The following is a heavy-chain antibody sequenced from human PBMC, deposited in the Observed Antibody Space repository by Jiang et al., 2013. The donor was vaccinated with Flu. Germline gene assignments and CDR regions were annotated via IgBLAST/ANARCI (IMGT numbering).Heavy chain of an antibody. Sequence: SGPGLVKPSETLSLTCTVSGGSISGQYWHWIRQPPGKGLEWIGQVYSSGTTYYNPSLGSRVVISVDTSKNHFTLQLTAVTAADTAIYYCARDVEAPNWDAFDIWGQGTMVTVSS. CDR1: GGSISGQY. V-gene: IGHV4-59*11. J-gene: IGHJ3*02. D-gene: IGHD2-21*01. CDR2: VYSSGTT. CDR3: ARDVEAPNWDAFDI.